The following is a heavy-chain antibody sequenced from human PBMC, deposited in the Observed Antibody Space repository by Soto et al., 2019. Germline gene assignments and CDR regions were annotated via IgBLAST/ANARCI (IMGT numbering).Heavy chain of an antibody. Sequence: QVQLVESGGGVVQPGRSLRLSCAASGFSFSISPMHWVRQAPGKGPEWVALISYDGTNKFYADSVKGRFTISRDNSKSTLYLQVDSLRSEDAAVYYCARDPKTSGGQHWAFNYFDSWGQGTLVIVSS. J-gene: IGHJ4*02. CDR3: ARDPKTSGGQHWAFNYFDS. CDR2: ISYDGTNK. CDR1: GFSFSISP. V-gene: IGHV3-30-3*01. D-gene: IGHD3-3*02.